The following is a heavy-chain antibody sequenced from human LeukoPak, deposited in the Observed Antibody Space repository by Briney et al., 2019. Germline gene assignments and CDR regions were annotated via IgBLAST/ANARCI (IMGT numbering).Heavy chain of an antibody. V-gene: IGHV4-59*01. CDR3: ARYVVVTAYFDY. CDR2: IYYSGST. J-gene: IGHJ4*02. Sequence: SETLSLTCTVSGGSLSSYYWSWIRQPPGKGLEWIGYIYYSGSTNYNPSLKSRVTISIDTSKNQFSLKLSSVTAADTAVYYCARYVVVTAYFDYWGQGTLVTVSS. D-gene: IGHD2-21*02. CDR1: GGSLSSYY.